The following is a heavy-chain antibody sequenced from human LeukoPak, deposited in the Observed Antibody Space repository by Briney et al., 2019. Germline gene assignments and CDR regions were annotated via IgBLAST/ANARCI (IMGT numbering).Heavy chain of an antibody. CDR1: GYTFTVYC. CDR3: AGITITMVRGVINDY. CDR2: IIPNSLGT. V-gene: IGHV1-2*02. J-gene: IGHJ4*02. D-gene: IGHD3-10*01. Sequence: HWASGKVSCKASGYTFTVYCMHWVGRGPGQGREWMGWIIPNSLGTNYAQKFQGRVTMTRDTSISTAYMEVSRMRSDDTAVYYCAGITITMVRGVINDYWGQGTLVTVSS.